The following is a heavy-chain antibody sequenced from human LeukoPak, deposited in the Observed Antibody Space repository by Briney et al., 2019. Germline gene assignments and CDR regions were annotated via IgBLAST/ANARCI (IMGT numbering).Heavy chain of an antibody. V-gene: IGHV4-34*01. CDR3: SGPVYSNTGRPREH. J-gene: IGHJ1*01. Sequence: PAETLSLTCAVYGGSFDSYYLSWIRQSPGKGLEWIGEVSPRGGANCTPSLKSRATISVDTSKKQFSLKLSSVTAADTAVYYCSGPVYSNTGRPREHWGPGTLVTVSS. CDR2: VSPRGGA. CDR1: GGSFDSYY. D-gene: IGHD1-26*01.